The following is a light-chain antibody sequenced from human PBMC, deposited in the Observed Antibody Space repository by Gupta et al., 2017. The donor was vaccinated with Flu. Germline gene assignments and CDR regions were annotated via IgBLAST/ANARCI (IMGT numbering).Light chain of an antibody. CDR2: EVS. Sequence: SVTISCTGTSSDVGGYNYVSWYQQHPGKAHNLMIYEVSKRPAGVPDRFSGSKAGNTASLTVSGRQAEDEADYYCSADAGSNNLVFGGGTKLTVL. J-gene: IGLJ2*01. CDR3: SADAGSNNLV. V-gene: IGLV2-8*01. CDR1: SSDVGGYNY.